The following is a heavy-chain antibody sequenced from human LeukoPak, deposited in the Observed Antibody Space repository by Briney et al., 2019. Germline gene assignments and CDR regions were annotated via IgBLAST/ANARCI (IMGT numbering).Heavy chain of an antibody. CDR3: ARGFRLDYYDSSGHYFDY. CDR1: GGSISSYY. D-gene: IGHD3-22*01. J-gene: IGHJ4*02. V-gene: IGHV4-59*01. Sequence: SETLSLTCTVSGGSISSYYWSWIRQPPGRGLDWIGYIYYSGSTSYTPSLKSRVTISVDTSKNQFSLKLSSVTAADTAVYYCARGFRLDYYDSSGHYFDYWGQGTLVTVSS. CDR2: IYYSGST.